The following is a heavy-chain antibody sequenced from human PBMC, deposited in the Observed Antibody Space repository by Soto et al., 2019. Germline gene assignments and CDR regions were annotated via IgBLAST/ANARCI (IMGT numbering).Heavy chain of an antibody. Sequence: SATLSLTCTVSGGSISSYYWSWIRQPPGKGLERIGYIYYSGSTNYNPSLKSRVTISVDTSKNQFSLKLSSVTAAAKAMFYCEGMERSGSPDFDCWGQGSRDTVS. CDR1: GGSISSYY. CDR3: EGMERSGSPDFDC. D-gene: IGHD2-15*01. V-gene: IGHV4-59*01. J-gene: IGHJ4*02. CDR2: IYYSGST.